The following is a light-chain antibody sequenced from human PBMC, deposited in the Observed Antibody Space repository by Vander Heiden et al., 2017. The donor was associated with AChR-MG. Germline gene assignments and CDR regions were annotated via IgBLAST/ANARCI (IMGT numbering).Light chain of an antibody. V-gene: IGLV2-8*01. CDR3: ASYADSATWV. CDR2: KVC. J-gene: IGLJ3*02. Sequence: QSALTQPPSASGSLGQSLTIPCTGTTRAIGGYDHVSWYQQHPGKVPKVIIYKVCKRPSGVPDRFAGSKTGNTASLTVSGLQAEDEAEYYCASYADSATWVFGGGTEVDRP. CDR1: TRAIGGYDH.